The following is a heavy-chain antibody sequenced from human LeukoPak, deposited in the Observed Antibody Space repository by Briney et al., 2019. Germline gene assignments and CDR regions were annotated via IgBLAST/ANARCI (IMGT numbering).Heavy chain of an antibody. D-gene: IGHD6-13*01. J-gene: IGHJ4*02. V-gene: IGHV4-59*01. CDR1: GGSISSYY. CDR2: IYYSGST. Sequence: SETLSLTCTVSGGSISSYYWSWIRQPPGKGLEWIGYIYYSGSTNYDPSLKSRVTISVDTSKNQFSLKLSSVTAADTAVYYCARYSVYYFDYWGQGTLVTVSS. CDR3: ARYSVYYFDY.